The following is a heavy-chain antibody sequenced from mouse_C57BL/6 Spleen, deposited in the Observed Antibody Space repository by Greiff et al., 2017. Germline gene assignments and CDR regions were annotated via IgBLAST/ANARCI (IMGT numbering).Heavy chain of an antibody. J-gene: IGHJ2*01. CDR2: IRSKSNNYAT. CDR3: VRHDYYGSSIFDY. CDR1: GFSFNTYA. V-gene: IGHV10-1*01. Sequence: EVKLMESGGGLVQPKGSLKLSCAASGFSFNTYAMNWVRQAPGKGLEWVARIRSKSNNYATYYADSVKDRFTISRDDSESMLYLQMNNLKTEDTAMYYCVRHDYYGSSIFDYWGQGTTLTVSS. D-gene: IGHD1-1*01.